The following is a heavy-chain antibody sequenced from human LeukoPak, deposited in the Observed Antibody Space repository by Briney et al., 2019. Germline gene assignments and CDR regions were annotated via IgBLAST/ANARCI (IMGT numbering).Heavy chain of an antibody. CDR3: ARDDSSGNYFDY. D-gene: IGHD3-22*01. V-gene: IGHV1-18*01. Sequence: ASVKVACKASGYTLTSYGIGWVRQAPGQGLEWMGWISAYNGNTNYAHKLQGRVTMNTDTSTSTAYMELRGLRADDTAVYYGARDDSSGNYFDYWGEGTLVTVSS. CDR1: GYTLTSYG. J-gene: IGHJ4*02. CDR2: ISAYNGNT.